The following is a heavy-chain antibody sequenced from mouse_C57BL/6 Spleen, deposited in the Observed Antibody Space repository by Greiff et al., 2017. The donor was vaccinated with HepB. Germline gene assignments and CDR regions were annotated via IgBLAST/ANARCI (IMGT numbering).Heavy chain of an antibody. CDR3: TIYDGYYVAWFAY. Sequence: EVQLQQSGAELVRPGASVKLSCTASGFNIKDYYMHWVKQRPEQGLEWIGRIDPEDGDTEYAPKFQGKATMTADTSSNTAYLQLSSLTAEDTAVYYCTIYDGYYVAWFAYWGQGTLVTVSA. D-gene: IGHD2-3*01. J-gene: IGHJ3*01. V-gene: IGHV14-1*01. CDR1: GFNIKDYY. CDR2: IDPEDGDT.